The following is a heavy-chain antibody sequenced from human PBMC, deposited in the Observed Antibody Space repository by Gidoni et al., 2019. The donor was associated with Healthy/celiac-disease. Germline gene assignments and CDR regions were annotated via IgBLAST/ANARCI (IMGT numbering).Heavy chain of an antibody. CDR2: RWYDGSHR. CDR3: AREPYMETTIPQYFDS. Sequence: QVQLVESGGGVVQSGRSLRLSCVAFGVTFSSNGMHWVSQVPGKGLEWVAVRWYDGSHRYYGDSVKGRFSISRDDSKNMLFLQMNGLSADDTAVYYCAREPYMETTIPQYFDSWGQGTLVTVSS. V-gene: IGHV3-33*01. CDR1: GVTFSSNG. J-gene: IGHJ4*02. D-gene: IGHD4-4*01.